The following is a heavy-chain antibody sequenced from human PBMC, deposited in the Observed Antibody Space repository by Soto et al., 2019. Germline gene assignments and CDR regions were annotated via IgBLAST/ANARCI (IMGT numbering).Heavy chain of an antibody. V-gene: IGHV3-72*01. CDR3: AREGDARWLDS. Sequence: EVQLVESGGGLVQPGGSARLSCAASGFSVSGWYMDWVRQAPGKGLAWVARLKDSSQNYATEYAASVRGRFNVSRHASQNLIYLQMNSLKIEDTAVYYCAREGDARWLDSWGQGVLVTVS. D-gene: IGHD1-26*01. CDR1: GFSVSGWY. J-gene: IGHJ5*01. CDR2: LKDSSQNYAT.